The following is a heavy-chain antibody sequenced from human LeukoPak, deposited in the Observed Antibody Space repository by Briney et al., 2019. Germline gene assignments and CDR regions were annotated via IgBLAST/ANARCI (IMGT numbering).Heavy chain of an antibody. Sequence: ASVKVSCKASGYTFTGYYMHWVRQAPGQGLECMGWINPNSGGTNYAQKFQGRVTMTRDTSISTAYMELSRLRSDDTAVYYCATGLTMVRGVTINWGQGTLVTVSS. CDR2: INPNSGGT. CDR3: ATGLTMVRGVTIN. D-gene: IGHD3-10*01. J-gene: IGHJ4*02. V-gene: IGHV1-2*02. CDR1: GYTFTGYY.